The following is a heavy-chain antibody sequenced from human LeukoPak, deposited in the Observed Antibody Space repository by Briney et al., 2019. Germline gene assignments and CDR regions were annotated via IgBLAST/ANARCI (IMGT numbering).Heavy chain of an antibody. CDR2: LNSGGSTV. V-gene: IGHV3-48*04. CDR3: ARGALITFGGVIPYYFDY. Sequence: GGSLRLSCAASGFSFSSYWMSWVRQAPGKGLEWVSSLNSGGSTVWYADPVKGRFTISRDNAKNSMYLQMNNLRAEDTAVYYCARGALITFGGVIPYYFDYWGQGTLVTISS. D-gene: IGHD3-16*02. J-gene: IGHJ4*02. CDR1: GFSFSSYW.